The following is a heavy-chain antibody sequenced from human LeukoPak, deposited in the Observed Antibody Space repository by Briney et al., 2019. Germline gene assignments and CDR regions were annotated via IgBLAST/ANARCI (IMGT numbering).Heavy chain of an antibody. CDR1: GGSFSGYY. Sequence: SETLSLTCAVYGGSFSGYYCSWIRQPPGKGLEWLGEINHSGSTNYNPSLKSRVTISVDTSKNQFSLKLSSVTAADTAVYYCAGGITMVRGRDHNWFDPWGQGTLVTVSS. CDR3: AGGITMVRGRDHNWFDP. D-gene: IGHD3-10*01. J-gene: IGHJ5*02. V-gene: IGHV4-34*01. CDR2: INHSGST.